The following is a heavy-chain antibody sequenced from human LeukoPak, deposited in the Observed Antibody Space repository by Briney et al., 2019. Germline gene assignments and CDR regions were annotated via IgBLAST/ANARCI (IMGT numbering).Heavy chain of an antibody. Sequence: RSDNIYYAHSVKGRFTISRDNAKNSLYLQMNSLRAEDTAVYYCAREGPDSSGYYPNAFDIWGQGTMVTVSS. V-gene: IGHV3-48*04. D-gene: IGHD3-22*01. CDR3: AREGPDSSGYYPNAFDI. CDR2: RSDNI. J-gene: IGHJ3*02.